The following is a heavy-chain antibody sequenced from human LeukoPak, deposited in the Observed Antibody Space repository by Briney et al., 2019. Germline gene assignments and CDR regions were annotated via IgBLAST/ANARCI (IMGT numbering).Heavy chain of an antibody. D-gene: IGHD6-19*01. CDR3: ARGGSSGWYTRSFGTQTIDY. J-gene: IGHJ4*02. V-gene: IGHV4-34*01. Sequence: PSETLSLTCAVYGGSFSGYYWSWIRQPPGKGLEWIGEINHSGSTNYNPSLKSRVTMSVDTSKNQFSLKLSSVTAADTAVYYCARGGSSGWYTRSFGTQTIDYWGQGTLVTVS. CDR1: GGSFSGYY. CDR2: INHSGST.